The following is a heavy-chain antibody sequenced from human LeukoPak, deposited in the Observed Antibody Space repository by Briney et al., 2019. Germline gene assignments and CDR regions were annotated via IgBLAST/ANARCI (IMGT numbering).Heavy chain of an antibody. Sequence: GGSLRLSCAVSGFTFSSYAMHWVRQAPGKGLEWVAVISYDGSNRYYADSVKGRFTISRDNAKNSLYLQMNSLRAEDMALYYCAKGGSYDRSRFDYWGQGTLVTVSS. J-gene: IGHJ4*02. V-gene: IGHV3-30*04. CDR3: AKGGSYDRSRFDY. CDR2: ISYDGSNR. D-gene: IGHD3-22*01. CDR1: GFTFSSYA.